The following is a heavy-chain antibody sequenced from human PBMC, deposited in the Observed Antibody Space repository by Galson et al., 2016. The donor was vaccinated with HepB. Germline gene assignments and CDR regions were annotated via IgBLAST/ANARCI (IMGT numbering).Heavy chain of an antibody. Sequence: PALVKPTQTLTLTCSLSGLSLSTTGVRVGWIRQAPGKALEWLALIYWDDDKRYSPSLESRLTVINDASKSQVVLTMTNMGPLDTATYFCAYSPPGSGFTYGYFDYWGRGTLVTVSS. D-gene: IGHD5-18*01. CDR2: IYWDDDK. V-gene: IGHV2-5*02. CDR1: GLSLSTTGVR. J-gene: IGHJ4*02. CDR3: AYSPPGSGFTYGYFDY.